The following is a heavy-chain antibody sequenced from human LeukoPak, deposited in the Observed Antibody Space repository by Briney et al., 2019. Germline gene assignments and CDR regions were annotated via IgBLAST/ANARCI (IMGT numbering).Heavy chain of an antibody. D-gene: IGHD3-10*01. Sequence: PGGSLRLSCATSGFTFGDFAMSGFRQAPGKGLEWVGFIRSKAYGGTAEYAASVRGRFTISRDDSKRIAYLQVNSLKTEDTAVYYCSRDPYGSGKYNHFDYWGQGTLVTVSS. CDR1: GFTFGDFA. V-gene: IGHV3-49*03. CDR2: IRSKAYGGTA. J-gene: IGHJ4*02. CDR3: SRDPYGSGKYNHFDY.